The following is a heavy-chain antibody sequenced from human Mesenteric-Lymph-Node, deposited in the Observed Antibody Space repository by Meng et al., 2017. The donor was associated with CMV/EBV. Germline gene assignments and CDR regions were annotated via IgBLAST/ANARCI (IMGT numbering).Heavy chain of an antibody. D-gene: IGHD2-2*02. CDR1: GFTFSSYG. CDR2: IRYDGSNK. V-gene: IGHV3-30*02. J-gene: IGHJ4*02. CDR3: AKPISIVVVPAAIGK. Sequence: GGSLRLSCAAPGFTFSSYGMHWVRQAPGKGLEWVAFIRYDGSNKYYADSVKGRFTISRDNSKNTLYLQMNSLRAEDTAVYYCAKPISIVVVPAAIGKWGQGTLVTVSS.